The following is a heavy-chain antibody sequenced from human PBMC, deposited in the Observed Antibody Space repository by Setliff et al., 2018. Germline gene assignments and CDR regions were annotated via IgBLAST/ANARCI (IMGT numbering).Heavy chain of an antibody. V-gene: IGHV4-38-2*01. Sequence: SETLSLTCDVSGASISSGHYWGWIRQPPGKGLEWIATIYHKGRTYFSPPLQSRVTMSLDRSKNQFSLRLTSVTASDTAVYYCASPRRDDLDSPFDPFDIWGHGTRVTVSS. CDR2: IYHKGRT. CDR1: GASISSGHY. D-gene: IGHD3-3*01. J-gene: IGHJ3*02. CDR3: ASPRRDDLDSPFDPFDI.